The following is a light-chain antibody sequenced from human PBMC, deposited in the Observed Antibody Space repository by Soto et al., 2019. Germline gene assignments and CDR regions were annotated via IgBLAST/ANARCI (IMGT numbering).Light chain of an antibody. CDR2: DVS. Sequence: QSALTQPASVSGSPGQSITISCTGTSSDVGGYNYVSWYQQHPGKAPKLMMYDVSNRPSGVSNRFSGSKSGNTASLPISGRQGEDEAEYYCSSYTSSSTGVFGGGTKLPVL. V-gene: IGLV2-14*01. CDR3: SSYTSSSTGV. J-gene: IGLJ2*01. CDR1: SSDVGGYNY.